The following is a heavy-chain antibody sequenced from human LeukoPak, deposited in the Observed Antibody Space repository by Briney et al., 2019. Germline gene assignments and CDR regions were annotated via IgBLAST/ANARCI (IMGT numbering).Heavy chain of an antibody. D-gene: IGHD2-8*01. CDR2: IYYSGST. V-gene: IGHV4-59*01. CDR1: GGSISSYY. CDR3: ARGNGHFDY. J-gene: IGHJ4*02. Sequence: CXVSGGSISSYYWSWLRQPPGKGLEWIGYIYYSGSTNYNPSLKSRVTISVDTSKNQFSLKLSSVTAADTAVYYCARGNGHFDYWGQGTLVTVSS.